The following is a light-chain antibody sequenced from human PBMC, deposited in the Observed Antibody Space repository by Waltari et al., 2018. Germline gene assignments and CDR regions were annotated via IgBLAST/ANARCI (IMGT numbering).Light chain of an antibody. CDR3: QSYDSSPSYV. CDR1: SGSLASNS. V-gene: IGLV6-57*03. CDR2: EDN. J-gene: IGLJ1*01. Sequence: NFMLTQPHSVSESPGKTVTISCTRSSGSLASNSVQWYQQRPGSAPTTVIYEDNQSPSGVPDRFSGSIDSSSNSASLTISGLKTEDEADYYCQSYDSSPSYVFGTGTKVTVL.